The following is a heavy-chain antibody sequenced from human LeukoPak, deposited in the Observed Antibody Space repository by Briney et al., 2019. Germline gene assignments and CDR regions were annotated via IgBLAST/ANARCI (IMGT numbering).Heavy chain of an antibody. D-gene: IGHD2-2*01. J-gene: IGHJ3*02. CDR1: GGSISSSTYY. V-gene: IGHV4-39*01. CDR3: ARSYCSSSCYAVGAFDI. Sequence: PSETLSLTCTVSGGSISSSTYYWGWTRQPPGKGLEWMGSIHYSGSTYYNPSLKSRVTISVDMSKNQFSLKLSSVTAADTAVYYCARSYCSSSCYAVGAFDIWGQGTVVTVSS. CDR2: IHYSGST.